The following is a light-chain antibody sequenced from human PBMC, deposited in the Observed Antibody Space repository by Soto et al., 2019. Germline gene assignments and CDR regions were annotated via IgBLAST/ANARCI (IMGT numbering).Light chain of an antibody. CDR1: QSVSSTY. V-gene: IGKV3-20*01. Sequence: EIVFTQSPRTLSLSPGERATLSCRASQSVSSTYLAWYQQKPGQAPRLLIYGAFSRATGIPDRFSGSGSGTDFTLTISRLEPEDFAVYYCQHYGSSPFFGQGTRLEIK. J-gene: IGKJ5*01. CDR3: QHYGSSPF. CDR2: GAF.